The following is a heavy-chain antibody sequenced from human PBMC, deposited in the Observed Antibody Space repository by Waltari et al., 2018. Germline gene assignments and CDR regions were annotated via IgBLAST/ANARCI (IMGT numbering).Heavy chain of an antibody. CDR2: INHSGST. Sequence: QVQLQQWGAGLLNPSETLSLTCAVYGGSFSGYYWRWIRQPPGKGLEWIGEINHSGSTNYDPPLRSRVTRSVDTSKNQFSLKVGSVTAADTAVYYCARAPHRGKAVAGPTAGYWGQGTLVTVSS. V-gene: IGHV4-34*01. D-gene: IGHD6-19*01. J-gene: IGHJ4*02. CDR1: GGSFSGYY. CDR3: ARAPHRGKAVAGPTAGY.